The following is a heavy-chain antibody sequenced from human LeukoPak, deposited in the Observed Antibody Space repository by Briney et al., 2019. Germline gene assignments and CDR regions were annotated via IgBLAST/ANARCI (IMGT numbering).Heavy chain of an antibody. J-gene: IGHJ3*02. D-gene: IGHD3-10*01. CDR3: AKFLNYYGSGSYYDDAFDI. Sequence: GGSLRLSCAASGFTFSSYAMHWVRQAPGKGLEWVAVISYDGSNKYYADSVKGRFTISRDNSKNTLYLQMNSLRAEDTAVYYCAKFLNYYGSGSYYDDAFDIWGQGTMVTVSS. CDR2: ISYDGSNK. V-gene: IGHV3-30-3*02. CDR1: GFTFSSYA.